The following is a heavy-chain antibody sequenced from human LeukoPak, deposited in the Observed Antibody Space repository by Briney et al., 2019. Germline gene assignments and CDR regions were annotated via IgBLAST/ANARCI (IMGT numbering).Heavy chain of an antibody. CDR2: INHSGST. D-gene: IGHD3-16*02. J-gene: IGHJ4*02. Sequence: PSETLSLTCAVYGGSFSGYYWSWIRQPPGKGLEWIGEINHSGSTNYNPSLKSRVTISVDTSKNQFSLKLSSLTAADTAVYYCAKAYDYIWGGYRTHSFDYWGQGTLVTVSS. CDR1: GGSFSGYY. CDR3: AKAYDYIWGGYRTHSFDY. V-gene: IGHV4-34*01.